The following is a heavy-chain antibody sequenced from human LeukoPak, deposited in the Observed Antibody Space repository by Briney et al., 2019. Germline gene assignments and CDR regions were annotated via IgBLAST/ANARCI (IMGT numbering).Heavy chain of an antibody. D-gene: IGHD3-22*01. CDR1: GYTFTGYY. J-gene: IGHJ2*01. Sequence: GASVKVSCKASGYTFTGYYMHWVRQAPGQGLEWMGWINPNSGGTNYAQKFQGRVTMTEDTSTDTAYMELSSLRSEDTAVYYCATDRSFLGYYDSSGYRYWYFDLWGRGTLVTVSS. CDR3: ATDRSFLGYYDSSGYRYWYFDL. CDR2: INPNSGGT. V-gene: IGHV1-2*02.